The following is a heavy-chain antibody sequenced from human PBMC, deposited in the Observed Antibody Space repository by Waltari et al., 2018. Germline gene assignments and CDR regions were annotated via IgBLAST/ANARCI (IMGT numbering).Heavy chain of an antibody. J-gene: IGHJ4*02. CDR3: ARRAVRSRRFEAGNFDY. Sequence: QVQLQQWGAGLLKPSETLSLTCAVYGGSFSGYYWSWIRQPPGKGLEWIGEINHSGSTNYNPSLKSRVTISVDTSKNQCSLKLSSGTAADTAVYYCARRAVRSRRFEAGNFDYWGQGTLVTVSS. V-gene: IGHV4-34*01. D-gene: IGHD3-22*01. CDR1: GGSFSGYY. CDR2: INHSGST.